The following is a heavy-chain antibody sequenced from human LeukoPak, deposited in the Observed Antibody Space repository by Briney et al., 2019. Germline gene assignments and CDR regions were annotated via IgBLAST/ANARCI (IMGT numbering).Heavy chain of an antibody. Sequence: SETLSLTCTVSGGSISSSSYSWGWIRQPPGEGLEWIGSIYYSGSTNYNPSLKSRVTMSVDTSKNQFSLKLSSVTAADTAVYYCARHGGESIVAMILHAFDIWGQGTMVTVSS. J-gene: IGHJ3*02. CDR1: GGSISSSSYS. D-gene: IGHD5-12*01. CDR2: IYYSGST. V-gene: IGHV4-39*01. CDR3: ARHGGESIVAMILHAFDI.